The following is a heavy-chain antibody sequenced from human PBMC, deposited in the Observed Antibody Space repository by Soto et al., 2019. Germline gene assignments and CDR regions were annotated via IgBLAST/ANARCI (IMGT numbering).Heavy chain of an antibody. Sequence: GKICCDASGFTFTSSAVQWVRQARGQRLEWIGWIVVGSGNTNYAQKFQERVTITRDMSTSTAYMELSSLRSEDTAVYYCAAIRGYRLDYYYFYDMDVWGIWTMGT. CDR1: GFTFTSSA. CDR3: AAIRGYRLDYYYFYDMDV. CDR2: IVVGSGNT. D-gene: IGHD5-18*01. J-gene: IGHJ6*04. V-gene: IGHV1-58*01.